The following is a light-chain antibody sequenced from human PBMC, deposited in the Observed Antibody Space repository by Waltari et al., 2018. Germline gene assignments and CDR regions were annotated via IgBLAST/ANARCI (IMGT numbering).Light chain of an antibody. V-gene: IGKV3-11*01. CDR2: AAS. CDR3: QERNTWPPRGT. CDR1: PTVRYS. J-gene: IGKJ5*01. Sequence: EIVLTQSPATLSLSPGESATLSCTPSPTVRYSLVWYHQKPGQLPRLPIYAASNRAPGIPARFSGTGSGTDFSLTISSLEPEDFAVYFCQERNTWPPRGTFGQGTRLEIK.